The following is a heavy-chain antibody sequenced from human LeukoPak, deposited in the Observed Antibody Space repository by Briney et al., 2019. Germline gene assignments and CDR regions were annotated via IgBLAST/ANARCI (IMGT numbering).Heavy chain of an antibody. D-gene: IGHD3-3*02. V-gene: IGHV4-28*01. CDR2: XXXXGSX. J-gene: IGHJ4*02. CDR1: GYSISSNHW. Sequence: SDTLSLTCAVSGYSISSNHWXXXXXXPPXXXXXXXXYXXXXGSXXXNXXLXXXXXXXVXXSKNQFSLRLSSVTAVDTAVYYCARIGPILGAAWVDYWGQGTLVSVSS. CDR3: ARIGPILGAAWVDY.